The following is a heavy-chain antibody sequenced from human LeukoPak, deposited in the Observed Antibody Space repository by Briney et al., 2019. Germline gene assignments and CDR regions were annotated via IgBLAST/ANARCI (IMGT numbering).Heavy chain of an antibody. CDR2: IYYSGST. Sequence: RTSETLSLTCTVSGGSISSSSYYWGWIRQPPGKGLEWIGSIYYSGSTYYNPSLKSRVTISVDTSKNQFSLKLSSVTAADTAVYYRARLRGITMVRGVIITSPYYYYMDVWGKGTTVTISS. D-gene: IGHD3-10*01. J-gene: IGHJ6*03. CDR1: GGSISSSSYY. V-gene: IGHV4-39*01. CDR3: ARLRGITMVRGVIITSPYYYYMDV.